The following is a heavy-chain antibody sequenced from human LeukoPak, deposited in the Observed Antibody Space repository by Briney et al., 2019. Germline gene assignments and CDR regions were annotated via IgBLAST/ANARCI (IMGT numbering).Heavy chain of an antibody. CDR2: IYYSGST. CDR1: GGSISSSSYY. CDR3: ARSNSLQYSSSWSGPPDY. Sequence: PSETLSLTCTVSGGSISSSSYYWGWLRQPPGKGLEWIGSIYYSGSTYYNPSLKSRVTISVDTSKNQFSLKLSSVTAADTAVYYCARSNSLQYSSSWSGPPDYWGQGTLVTVSS. V-gene: IGHV4-39*07. D-gene: IGHD6-13*01. J-gene: IGHJ4*02.